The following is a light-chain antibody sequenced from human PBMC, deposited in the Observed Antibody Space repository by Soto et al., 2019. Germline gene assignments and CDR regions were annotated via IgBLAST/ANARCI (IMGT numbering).Light chain of an antibody. V-gene: IGLV2-14*03. CDR2: DVS. Sequence: QSALTQPASVSGSPGQSITISCTGTSSDVGAYNYVSWYQQHPGKVPKVILYDVSDRPSGVSSRFSGSKSGNTASLTISGLQAEDDADYYCSSYTTTRTLVFGGGTKVTVL. J-gene: IGLJ2*01. CDR3: SSYTTTRTLV. CDR1: SSDVGAYNY.